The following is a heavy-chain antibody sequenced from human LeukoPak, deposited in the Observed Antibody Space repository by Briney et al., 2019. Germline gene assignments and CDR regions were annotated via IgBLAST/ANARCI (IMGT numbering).Heavy chain of an antibody. V-gene: IGHV3-21*01. J-gene: IGHJ2*01. CDR1: GFTFSSYT. Sequence: GGSLRLSCAASGFTFSSYTINWVRQAPGKGLEWVSSISSSSLYRFYADSVRGRFTISRDNAKNSLYLQMTSLRAEDTAVYYCARAPVYYDETRGYLKISNWYFDLWGRGTLVTVFS. CDR2: ISSSSLYR. CDR3: ARAPVYYDETRGYLKISNWYFDL. D-gene: IGHD3-22*01.